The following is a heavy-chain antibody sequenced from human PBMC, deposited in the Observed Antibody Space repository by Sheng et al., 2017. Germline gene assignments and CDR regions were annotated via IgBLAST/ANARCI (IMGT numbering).Heavy chain of an antibody. Sequence: QVQLVQSGAEVKKPGSSVKVSCKASGGTFSSYAISWVRQAPGQGLEWIGRDHPYLWYSKLRTEVQGRVTITTDESTSTAYMELSSLRSEDTAVYYCAFNPDYGDYLRDDYWGQGT. D-gene: IGHD4-17*01. CDR1: GGTFSSYA. J-gene: IGHJ4*02. CDR2: HPYLWYS. V-gene: IGHV1-69*05. CDR3: AFNPDYGDYLRDDY.